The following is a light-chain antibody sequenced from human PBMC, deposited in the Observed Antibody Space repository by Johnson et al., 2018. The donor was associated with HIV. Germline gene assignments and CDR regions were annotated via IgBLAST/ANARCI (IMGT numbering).Light chain of an antibody. CDR3: ATWDASLSANV. CDR1: ITDVGNDA. CDR2: DND. V-gene: IGLV1-51*02. Sequence: QSVLTQPPSVSAAPGQKVAISCSRDITDVGNDAESCCHQLPGTAPKFLIYDNDRRPSGVPDRFSGSTSAASATLDITGLQRGDEGDYYCATWDASLSANVFGPGTKVTVL. J-gene: IGLJ1*01.